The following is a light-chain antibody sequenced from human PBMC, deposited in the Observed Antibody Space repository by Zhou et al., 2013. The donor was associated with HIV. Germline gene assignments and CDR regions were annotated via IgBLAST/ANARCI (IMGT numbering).Light chain of an antibody. V-gene: IGKV1-33*01. Sequence: DIQMTQSPSSLSASVGDRVTITCRASQSINSYLNWYQQRPGKAPKVLIYAASSLQTGVPSRFSGSGSGTDFTFTISSLQPEDIATYYCQQYDNLPPTWTFGQGTKVEIK. CDR2: AAS. CDR3: QQYDNLPPTWT. J-gene: IGKJ1*01. CDR1: QSINSY.